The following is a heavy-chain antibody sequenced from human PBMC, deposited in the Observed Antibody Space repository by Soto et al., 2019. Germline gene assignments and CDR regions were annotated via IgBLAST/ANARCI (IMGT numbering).Heavy chain of an antibody. D-gene: IGHD4-4*01. V-gene: IGHV3-23*01. CDR3: AKGISNPYYFDY. CDR2: TSGTSGGT. J-gene: IGHJ4*02. CDR1: GFTFSYYA. Sequence: GGSLRLSCAASGFTFSYYAMSWVRQGPGRGLEWVSATSGTSGGTFYADFVKGRFTISRDNSKNMLYLQMNSLRAEDTAVYYCAKGISNPYYFDYWGQGTLVTVSS.